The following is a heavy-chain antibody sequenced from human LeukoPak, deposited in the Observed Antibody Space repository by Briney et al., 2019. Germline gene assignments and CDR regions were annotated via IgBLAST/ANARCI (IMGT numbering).Heavy chain of an antibody. CDR3: ARERGNLRGDAFDI. CDR2: IFSSGNT. J-gene: IGHJ3*02. V-gene: IGHV4-4*07. D-gene: IGHD1-26*01. Sequence: PSETLSLTCTVSGXSFSSYYGTWIRQPAGKGLEWIGRIFSSGNTNYNPSLESRVTMSIDTSKNQFSLKLTSVTAADTAVYYCARERGNLRGDAFDIWGQGTMVTVSS. CDR1: GXSFSSYY.